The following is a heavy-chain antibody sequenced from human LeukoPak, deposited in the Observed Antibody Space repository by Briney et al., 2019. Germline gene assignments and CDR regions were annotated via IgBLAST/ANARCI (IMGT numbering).Heavy chain of an antibody. CDR1: GYTFTSYY. D-gene: IGHD3-3*01. J-gene: IGHJ5*02. CDR2: INPSGGST. V-gene: IGHV1-46*01. CDR3: ARENYDFWSGYYTRSRNWFDP. Sequence: GASVKVSCKASGYTFTSYYMHWVRQAPGQGLEWMGIINPSGGSTSYAQKFQGRVTMTRDMSTSTVYMELSSLRSEDTAVYYCARENYDFWSGYYTRSRNWFDPWGQGTLVAVSS.